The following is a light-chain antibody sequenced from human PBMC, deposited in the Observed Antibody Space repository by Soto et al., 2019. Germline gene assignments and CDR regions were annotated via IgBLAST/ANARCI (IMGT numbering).Light chain of an antibody. CDR2: YDS. J-gene: IGLJ2*01. CDR3: QVWDSSSDHRV. CDR1: NIGSKS. V-gene: IGLV3-21*04. Sequence: SSELPQPPSVSVAPGKTARLTCGGNNIGSKSVHWYQQKPRQAPVLVIYYDSDRPSGIPERFSGSNSGNTATLTISRVEAGDEADYYCQVWDSSSDHRVFGGGTKLTVL.